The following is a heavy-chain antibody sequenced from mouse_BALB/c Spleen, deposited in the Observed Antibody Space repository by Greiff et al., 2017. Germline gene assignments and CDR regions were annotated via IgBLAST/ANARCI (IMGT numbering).Heavy chain of an antibody. J-gene: IGHJ4*01. Sequence: QVQLQQSGAELAKPGASVKMSCKASGYTFTSYWMHWVKQRPGQGLEWIGYINPSTGYTEYNQKFKDKATLTADKSSSTAYMQLSSLTSEDSAVYYCAIRHYRYDGYCAMDYWGQGTSVTVSS. D-gene: IGHD2-14*01. CDR1: GYTFTSYW. V-gene: IGHV1-7*01. CDR3: AIRHYRYDGYCAMDY. CDR2: INPSTGYT.